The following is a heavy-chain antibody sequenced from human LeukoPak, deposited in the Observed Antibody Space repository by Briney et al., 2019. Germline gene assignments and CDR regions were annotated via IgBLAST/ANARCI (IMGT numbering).Heavy chain of an antibody. V-gene: IGHV3-30-3*01. CDR3: ARWPGVVAATLPFYYYYGMDV. J-gene: IGHJ6*02. CDR1: GFTFSSYE. Sequence: GGSLRLSCAASGFTFSSYEMNWVRQAPGRGLEWVAVISYDGSNKYYADSVKGRFTISRDNSKNTLYLQMNSLRAEDTAVYYCARWPGVVAATLPFYYYYGMDVWGQGTTVTVSS. CDR2: ISYDGSNK. D-gene: IGHD2-15*01.